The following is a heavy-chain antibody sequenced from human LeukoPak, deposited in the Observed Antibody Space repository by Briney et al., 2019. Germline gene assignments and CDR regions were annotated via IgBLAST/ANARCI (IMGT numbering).Heavy chain of an antibody. CDR1: GFTFSNYA. CDR2: IRDSDCSA. J-gene: IGHJ4*02. CDR3: AKSGYSYEKFDY. V-gene: IGHV3-23*01. D-gene: IGHD5-18*01. Sequence: GSLRLSCAASGFTFSNYAMSWVRQAPGKGLEWVSAIRDSDCSAYYADSVKGRFTISRDNSRNTLYLQMNSLRAEDTAIYYCAKSGYSYEKFDYWGQGTLVTDSS.